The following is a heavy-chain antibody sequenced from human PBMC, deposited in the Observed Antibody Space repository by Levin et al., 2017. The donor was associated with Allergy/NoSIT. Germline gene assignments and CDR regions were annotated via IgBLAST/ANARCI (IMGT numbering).Heavy chain of an antibody. CDR2: ISWNSGSI. J-gene: IGHJ4*02. Sequence: GGSLRLSCAASGFTFDDYAMHWVRQAPGKGLEWVSGISWNSGSIGYADSVKGRFTISRDNAKNSLYLQMNSLRAEDTALYYCAKDMGSHSSWYYYNIPRANYDFWSGSTGFDYWGQGTLVTVSS. V-gene: IGHV3-9*01. CDR3: AKDMGSHSSWYYYNIPRANYDFWSGSTGFDY. CDR1: GFTFDDYA. D-gene: IGHD3-3*01.